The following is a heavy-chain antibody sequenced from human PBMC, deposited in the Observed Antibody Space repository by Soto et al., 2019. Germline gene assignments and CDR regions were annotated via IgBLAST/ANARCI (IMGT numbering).Heavy chain of an antibody. CDR2: LYHSGST. V-gene: IGHV4-38-2*01. D-gene: IGHD6-19*01. CDR1: GYSISSGYY. J-gene: IGHJ3*02. Sequence: SETLSLTCGVSGYSISSGYYWGWIRQPPGRGLEWIGSLYHSGSTYYNPSLKSRVSLSVDTSKNQISLRLSSVTAADTAVYYCARGRAGLDDAFDIWGRGTMVTVSS. CDR3: ARGRAGLDDAFDI.